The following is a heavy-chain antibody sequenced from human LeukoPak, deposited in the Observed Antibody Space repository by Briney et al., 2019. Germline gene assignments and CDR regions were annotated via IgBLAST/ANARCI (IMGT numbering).Heavy chain of an antibody. CDR1: GITLSNYC. CDR2: LSGSGGGT. D-gene: IGHD3-10*01. V-gene: IGHV3-23*01. Sequence: GSLRLSCAVSGITLSNYCMSWVRQAPGKGLEWVAGLSGSGGGTNYADSVQGRFTISRDNPKNTLYLQMNSLRAEDTAVYFCAKRGVVIRVFLVGFHKEAYYFDSWGQGALVTVSS. J-gene: IGHJ4*02. CDR3: AKRGVVIRVFLVGFHKEAYYFDS.